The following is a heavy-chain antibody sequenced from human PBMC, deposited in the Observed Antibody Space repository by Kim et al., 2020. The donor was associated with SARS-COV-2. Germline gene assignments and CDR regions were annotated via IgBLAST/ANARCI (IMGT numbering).Heavy chain of an antibody. CDR2: FDPEDGET. J-gene: IGHJ3*02. CDR1: GYTLTELS. CDR3: ATTLYSSSWYFGRNAFDI. Sequence: ASVKVSCKVSGYTLTELSMHWVRQAPGKGLEWMGGFDPEDGETIYAQKFQGRVTMTEDTSTDTAYMELSSLRPEDTAVYYCATTLYSSSWYFGRNAFDIWGQGTMVTVSS. V-gene: IGHV1-24*01. D-gene: IGHD6-13*01.